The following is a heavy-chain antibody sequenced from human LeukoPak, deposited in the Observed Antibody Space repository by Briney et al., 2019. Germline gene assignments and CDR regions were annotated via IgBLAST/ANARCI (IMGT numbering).Heavy chain of an antibody. Sequence: ASVNVSCKASGYTFTGYYMQWVRQAPGQGREWMGWINPNSGGTNYVQKFQGRVTMNRDTSISTAYMELSRLGSDGTAVYYYSLAHRYYFDCWGQGALVTVAS. V-gene: IGHV1-2*02. J-gene: IGHJ4*02. CDR2: INPNSGGT. CDR1: GYTFTGYY. CDR3: SLAHRYYFDC.